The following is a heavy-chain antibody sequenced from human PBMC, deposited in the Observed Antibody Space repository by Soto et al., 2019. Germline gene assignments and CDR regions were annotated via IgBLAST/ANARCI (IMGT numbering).Heavy chain of an antibody. J-gene: IGHJ6*02. V-gene: IGHV4-4*02. CDR3: ARDRMEAVAGTSKYYYYGMDV. D-gene: IGHD6-19*01. Sequence: QVQLQESGPGLVKPSGTLSLTCAVSGGSISSSNWWSWVRQPPAKGLEWIGEIYHSGSTNYNPSLKSRVTISVDKSKNQFSLKLSSVTAADTAVYYCARDRMEAVAGTSKYYYYGMDVWGQGTTVTVSS. CDR1: GGSISSSNW. CDR2: IYHSGST.